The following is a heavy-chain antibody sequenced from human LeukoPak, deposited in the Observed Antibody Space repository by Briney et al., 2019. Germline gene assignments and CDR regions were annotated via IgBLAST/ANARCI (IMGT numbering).Heavy chain of an antibody. CDR3: TRGGWQLVDYFDY. CDR2: IRSKGYGGTT. J-gene: IGHJ4*02. CDR1: GFTFADYA. V-gene: IGHV3-49*04. D-gene: IGHD6-6*01. Sequence: GGSLRPSCTASGFTFADYAMSWVRQAPGKGPEWVGFIRSKGYGGTTEYAASVQGRFTISRDDSKSIAYLQMNSLKTEDTAVYYCTRGGWQLVDYFDYWGQGTLVTVSS.